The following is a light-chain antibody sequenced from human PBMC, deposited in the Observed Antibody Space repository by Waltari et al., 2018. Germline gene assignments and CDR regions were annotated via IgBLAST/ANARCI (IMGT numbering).Light chain of an antibody. CDR3: CSYAGSYTRI. Sequence: QSALTQPRSVSGSPGQSVTISCTGTSCDVGGYNFVPWYQQFPGKAPKLIIYDVNKRPSGVPNRFSGSKSGDTASLTISGLQAEDEADYYCCSYAGSYTRIFGGGTGLTVL. V-gene: IGLV2-11*01. J-gene: IGLJ2*01. CDR2: DVN. CDR1: SCDVGGYNF.